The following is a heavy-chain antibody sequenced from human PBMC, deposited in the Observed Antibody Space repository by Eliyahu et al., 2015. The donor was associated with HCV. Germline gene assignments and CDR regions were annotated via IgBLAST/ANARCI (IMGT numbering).Heavy chain of an antibody. CDR1: GFTAXSCA. CDR2: IRDNGDT. CDR3: ARGSKYGTTWFGGNDV. V-gene: IGHV3-23*01. J-gene: IGHJ4*02. D-gene: IGHD3-10*01. Sequence: EVQLLESGGGLVQPGGSLRLSCAASGFTAXSCAMXWVRQAPGKGLVWVSAIRDNGDTFYADSVKGRFSISRDTFKNTVYLQMDSLGAEDTAKYYCARGSKYGTTWFGGNDVWGQGTLVTVSS.